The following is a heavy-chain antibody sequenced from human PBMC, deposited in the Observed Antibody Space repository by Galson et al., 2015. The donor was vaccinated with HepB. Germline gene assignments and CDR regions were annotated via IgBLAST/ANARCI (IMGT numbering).Heavy chain of an antibody. Sequence: SVKVSCKASGYTFTSYYMHWVRQAPGQGLEWMGIINPSGGSTSYAQKFQGRVTMTRDTSTSTVYMELSSLRSEDTAVYYCARGYCSSTSCYTYYYYYGMDVWGQGTTVTVSS. V-gene: IGHV1-46*01. CDR3: ARGYCSSTSCYTYYYYYGMDV. CDR2: INPSGGST. CDR1: GYTFTSYY. D-gene: IGHD2-2*02. J-gene: IGHJ6*02.